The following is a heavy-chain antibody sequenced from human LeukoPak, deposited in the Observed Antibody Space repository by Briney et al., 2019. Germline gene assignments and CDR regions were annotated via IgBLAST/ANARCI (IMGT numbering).Heavy chain of an antibody. CDR2: IYHSGST. Sequence: SETLSLTCAVSGASISSGDYSWSWIRQPPGKGLEWIGYIYHSGSTTYNPSLKSRLTISLDRSNNQFSLKLTSVTAADTAVYYCAGDYGSGSYRFDYWGQGTLVTVSS. V-gene: IGHV4-30-2*01. CDR3: AGDYGSGSYRFDY. CDR1: GASISSGDYS. J-gene: IGHJ4*02. D-gene: IGHD3-10*01.